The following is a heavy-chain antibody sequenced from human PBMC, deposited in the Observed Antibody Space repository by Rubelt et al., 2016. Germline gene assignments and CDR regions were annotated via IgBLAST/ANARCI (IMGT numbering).Heavy chain of an antibody. CDR3: ARRQQLGPFDY. J-gene: IGHJ4*02. D-gene: IGHD6-13*01. CDR2: IIPIFGTA. Sequence: QVQLVQSGAEVKKPGSSVKVSCKASGGTFRSYAISWVRQAPGQGLAWMCGIIPIFGTATYAQKFQGRVTIIAEESTSTSDMELSSLRSEDTAVYYCARRQQLGPFDYWGQGTLVTVSS. CDR1: GGTFRSYA. V-gene: IGHV1-69*01.